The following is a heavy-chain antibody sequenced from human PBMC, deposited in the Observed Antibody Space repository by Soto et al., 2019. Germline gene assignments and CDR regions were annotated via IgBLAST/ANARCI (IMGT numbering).Heavy chain of an antibody. CDR2: INLNGAST. CDR1: GYTFSNYY. Sequence: QVQLVQSGSDVRNPGASVKVSCKTSGYTFSNYYIHWVRQAPGQGLEWMGVINLNGASTGYAQEFRDRLTVTWDTSTSTGYMELSSLTSDDTAVYYCTREASRTSFFDYWGQGALVTVSS. V-gene: IGHV1-46*03. CDR3: TREASRTSFFDY. J-gene: IGHJ4*02. D-gene: IGHD6-6*01.